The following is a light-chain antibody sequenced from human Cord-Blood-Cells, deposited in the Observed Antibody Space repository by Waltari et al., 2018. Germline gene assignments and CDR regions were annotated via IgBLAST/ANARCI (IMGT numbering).Light chain of an antibody. CDR2: WAS. Sequence: DIVMTQSPDSLAVSLGERPTINCKSSQSVLYRSNNKNDFAWYQQKPGQPPKLLMYWASTRESGVPDRFSGSGSGTDFTLTISSLQAEDVAVYYCQQYYSTPFTFGPGTKVDIK. V-gene: IGKV4-1*01. CDR3: QQYYSTPFT. CDR1: QSVLYRSNNKND. J-gene: IGKJ3*01.